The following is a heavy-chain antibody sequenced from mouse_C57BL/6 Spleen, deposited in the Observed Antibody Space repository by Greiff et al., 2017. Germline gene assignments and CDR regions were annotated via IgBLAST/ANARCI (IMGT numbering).Heavy chain of an antibody. V-gene: IGHV2-6-1*01. J-gene: IGHJ4*01. CDR3: ARHGGNDGYYEEGMDD. D-gene: IGHD2-3*01. CDR1: GFSLTSYG. CDR2: IWSDGST. Sequence: QVQLKESGPGLVAPSQSLSITCTVSGFSLTSYGVHWVRQPPGKGLEWLVVIWSDGSTNYNSALKSRLSISKDNSKSQVFVKMNSLQTDDTAMYYCARHGGNDGYYEEGMDDWGKGTSVTVSS.